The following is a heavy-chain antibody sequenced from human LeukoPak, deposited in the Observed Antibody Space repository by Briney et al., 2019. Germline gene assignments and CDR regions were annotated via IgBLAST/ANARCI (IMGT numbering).Heavy chain of an antibody. CDR1: GGSISSSSYY. CDR2: IYYSGST. Sequence: SETLSLTCTVSGGSISSSSYYWGWIRQPPGKGLEWIGSIYYSGSTYYNPSLKSRVTISVDTSKNQFSLKPSSVTAADTAVYYCARLSDIYYYMDVWGKGTTVTVSS. J-gene: IGHJ6*03. D-gene: IGHD5-12*01. CDR3: ARLSDIYYYMDV. V-gene: IGHV4-39*07.